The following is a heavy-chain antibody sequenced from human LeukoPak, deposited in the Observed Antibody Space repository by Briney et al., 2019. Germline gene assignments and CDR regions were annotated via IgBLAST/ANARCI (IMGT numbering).Heavy chain of an antibody. Sequence: SQTLSFTCTVSGGSISSGGYYWSWIRQHPGKGLEWIGYIYYSGSTYYNPSLKSRVTISVDTSKNQFSLKLSSVTAADTAVYYCARAVITMVRGVIDPWGQGTLVTVSS. D-gene: IGHD3-10*01. J-gene: IGHJ5*02. CDR1: GGSISSGGYY. CDR3: ARAVITMVRGVIDP. CDR2: IYYSGST. V-gene: IGHV4-31*03.